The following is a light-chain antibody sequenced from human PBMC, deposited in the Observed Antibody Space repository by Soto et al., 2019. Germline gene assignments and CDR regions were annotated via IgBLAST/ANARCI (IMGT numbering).Light chain of an antibody. Sequence: EIVMTQSPATLSVSPGDRATLSCRASQSISSTLAWYQQKPGQAPRLLIYGASIRATGIPDRFSGSGSGTEFTLTISSLQSEDFAIYYCQQYNNWPLYTFGQGTKLEIK. CDR2: GAS. J-gene: IGKJ2*01. CDR3: QQYNNWPLYT. V-gene: IGKV3-15*01. CDR1: QSISST.